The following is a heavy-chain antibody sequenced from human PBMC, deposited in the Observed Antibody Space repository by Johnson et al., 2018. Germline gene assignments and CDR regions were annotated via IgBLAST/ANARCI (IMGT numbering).Heavy chain of an antibody. J-gene: IGHJ6*03. CDR1: GFTFSSYA. Sequence: QVQLVQSGGGVVQXGRSLRLXCAASGFTFSSYAMHWVRQAPGKGLEWVAVISYDGSNKYYADSVKGRFTISRDNSKNTLYLQMNSLRAEDTAVYYCARDRRPSYYYYMDVWGKGTTVTVS. V-gene: IGHV3-30-3*01. CDR2: ISYDGSNK. CDR3: ARDRRPSYYYYMDV.